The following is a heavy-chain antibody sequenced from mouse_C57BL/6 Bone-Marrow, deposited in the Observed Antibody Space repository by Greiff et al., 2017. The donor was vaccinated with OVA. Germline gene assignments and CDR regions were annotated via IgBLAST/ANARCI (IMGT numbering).Heavy chain of an antibody. J-gene: IGHJ2*01. CDR3: ARVTTVGVYYFDY. CDR1: GYAFSSSW. CDR2: IYPGDGDT. V-gene: IGHV1-82*01. D-gene: IGHD1-1*01. Sequence: VQLQQSGPELVKPGASVKISCKASGYAFSSSWMNWVKQRPGKGLEWIGRIYPGDGDTNYNGKFKGKATLTADKSSSTAYMQLSSLTSEDSAVYFCARVTTVGVYYFDYWGQGTTLTVSS.